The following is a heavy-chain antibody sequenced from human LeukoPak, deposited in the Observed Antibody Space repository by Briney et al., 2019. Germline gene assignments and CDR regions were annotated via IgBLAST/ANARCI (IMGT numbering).Heavy chain of an antibody. CDR2: ISSSSSYT. CDR1: GFTFIDYY. CDR3: LQAKDGIRDFDWYNWFDP. V-gene: IGHV3-11*03. Sequence: GGSRRLSGPASGFTFIDYYMSWTRQAPGKGLEWVSYISSSSSYTNYADSVKGRFTISRDNAKNSLYLQMNSLRAEDTAVYFFLQAKDGIRDFDWYNWFDPWGQGTLVTVSS. J-gene: IGHJ5*02. D-gene: IGHD3-9*01.